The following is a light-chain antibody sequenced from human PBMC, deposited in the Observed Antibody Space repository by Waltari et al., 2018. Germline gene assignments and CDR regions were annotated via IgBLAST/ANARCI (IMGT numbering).Light chain of an antibody. J-gene: IGKJ4*01. CDR3: QQYDGSVVT. CDR1: QTITGSW. V-gene: IGKV3-20*01. CDR2: VAS. Sequence: EIVLTQSPGTLSVSPGDRVTVSCRASQTITGSWLTWYHQKPGPAPRLLIYVASNRAPGIPDMFSGSWSGTVFTLTISRLEPEDSAVYYCQQYDGSVVTFGGGTKVEIK.